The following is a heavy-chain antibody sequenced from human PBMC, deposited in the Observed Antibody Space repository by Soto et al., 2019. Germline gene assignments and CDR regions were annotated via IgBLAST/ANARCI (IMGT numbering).Heavy chain of an antibody. D-gene: IGHD3-16*02. CDR3: ARLNESNYYIWGIYRYPDTYYYYYGMDV. Sequence: QVQLVQSGAEVKKPGSSVKVSCKASGGTFSSYAISWVRQAPGQGLEWMGGIIPIFGTANYAQKFQGRVTITADEYTCTAYMGMSSMRSEDPAVYYCARLNESNYYIWGIYRYPDTYYYYYGMDVWGQVTTVTVSS. V-gene: IGHV1-69*01. J-gene: IGHJ6*02. CDR1: GGTFSSYA. CDR2: IIPIFGTA.